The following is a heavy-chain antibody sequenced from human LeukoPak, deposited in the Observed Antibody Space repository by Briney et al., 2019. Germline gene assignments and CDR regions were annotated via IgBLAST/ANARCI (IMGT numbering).Heavy chain of an antibody. CDR2: IAHHGNNK. Sequence: GGSLRLSCGASGFTFSSSAMHWVRQGPGKGLEWVAYIAHHGNNKYYADSVKGRFTISRDNAKGSLYLQMNSLRADDTAVYYCAKDGSWSCTDWGQGTLVRVSS. J-gene: IGHJ4*02. CDR1: GFTFSSSA. CDR3: AKDGSWSCTD. V-gene: IGHV3-30*02. D-gene: IGHD2-8*02.